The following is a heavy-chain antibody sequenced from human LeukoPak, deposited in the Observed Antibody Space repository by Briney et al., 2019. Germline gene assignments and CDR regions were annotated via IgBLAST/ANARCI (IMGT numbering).Heavy chain of an antibody. V-gene: IGHV4-59*01. CDR2: IYNSGST. J-gene: IGHJ4*02. Sequence: PSETLSLTCSVSGGPISNYHWSWIRQPPGKGLEWIGYIYNSGSTNHNPSLQSRVTISVDTSKNQFSLKLNSVTAADTAVYYCARDPNYGGNLYYFDYWGQGTLVTVSS. D-gene: IGHD4-23*01. CDR3: ARDPNYGGNLYYFDY. CDR1: GGPISNYH.